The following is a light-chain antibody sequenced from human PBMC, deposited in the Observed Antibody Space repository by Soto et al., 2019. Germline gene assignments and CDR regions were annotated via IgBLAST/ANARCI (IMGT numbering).Light chain of an antibody. J-gene: IGKJ2*01. Sequence: DMPMTQSPTTLSASVGDRVTITCRASQNIRSWLAWYQQKPGKGPKVLIYDASTLESGVPSRFSGSGFGTEFTLTISSLQPDDFATYYCQHYNGYFGQGTKLEIK. V-gene: IGKV1-5*01. CDR1: QNIRSW. CDR2: DAS. CDR3: QHYNGY.